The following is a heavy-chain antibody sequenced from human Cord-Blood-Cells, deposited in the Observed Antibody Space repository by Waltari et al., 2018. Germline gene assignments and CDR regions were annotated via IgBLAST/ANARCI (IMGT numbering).Heavy chain of an antibody. Sequence: EVQLVESGGGLVKPGGSLRLSCAASGFTFSNAWMSWVRQAPGKGLEWVGRIKSKTDGGTTDYAAPVKGRFTISSDDSKNTLYLQMNSLKTEDTAVYYCTTDRIAAADAFDIWGQGTMVTVSS. CDR1: GFTFSNAW. D-gene: IGHD6-13*01. V-gene: IGHV3-15*01. J-gene: IGHJ3*02. CDR3: TTDRIAAADAFDI. CDR2: IKSKTDGGTT.